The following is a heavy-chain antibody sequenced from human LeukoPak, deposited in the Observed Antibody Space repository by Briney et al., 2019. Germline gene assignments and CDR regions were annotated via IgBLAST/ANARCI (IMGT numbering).Heavy chain of an antibody. CDR1: GFTFSNAW. J-gene: IGHJ4*02. CDR3: SRNADHDW. D-gene: IGHD1-14*01. V-gene: IGHV3-15*01. Sequence: GESLTLSCAASGFTFSNAWMNWVRQTPEKGLEWVARIKRQTEGWTKDYAAPVKGRFTISRDDSKSTVYLQMNSLEIEDTAVYYCSRNADHDWWGQGTLVTVSS. CDR2: IKRQTEGWTK.